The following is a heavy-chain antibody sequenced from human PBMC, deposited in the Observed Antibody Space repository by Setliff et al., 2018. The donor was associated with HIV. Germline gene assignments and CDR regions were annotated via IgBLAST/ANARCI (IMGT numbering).Heavy chain of an antibody. Sequence: SETLSLTCAVYNTSVSGYYWTWIRQSPGRGLEWIGEINQSGGTDYNPSLRSRVYMSLDTSKNQFSLKLLSVTAADSAVSYCARGLGITMVRGIRTFDPWGQGTQVTVSS. CDR2: INQSGGT. CDR1: NTSVSGYY. CDR3: ARGLGITMVRGIRTFDP. V-gene: IGHV4-34*01. J-gene: IGHJ5*02. D-gene: IGHD3-10*01.